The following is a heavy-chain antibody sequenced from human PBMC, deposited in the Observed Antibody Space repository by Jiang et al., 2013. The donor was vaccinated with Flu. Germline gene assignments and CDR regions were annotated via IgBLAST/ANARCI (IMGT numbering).Heavy chain of an antibody. CDR3: ARDRWILKSHGMDY. CDR2: ISYDGSNK. CDR1: GFTFSSYA. D-gene: IGHD2-2*03. V-gene: IGHV3-30-3*01. J-gene: IGHJ4*02. Sequence: QLVESGGGVVQPGRSLRLSCAASGFTFSSYAMHWVRQAPGKGLEWVAVISYDGSNKYYADSVKGRFTISRDNSKNTLYLQMNSLRAEDTAVYYCARDRWILKSHGMDYWGQGTLVTVSS.